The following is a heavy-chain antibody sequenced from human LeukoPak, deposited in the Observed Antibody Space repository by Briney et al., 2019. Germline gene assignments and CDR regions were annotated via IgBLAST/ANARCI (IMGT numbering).Heavy chain of an antibody. V-gene: IGHV1-18*01. J-gene: IGHJ3*02. D-gene: IGHD2-15*01. Sequence: ASVKVSCKASGYTFTSYGISWVRQAPGQGLEWMGWISAYNGNTNYAQKLQGRVTMTTDTSTSTAYMELRSLRSDDTAVYYCARALVKASSWPGVPADAFDIWGQGTMVAVSS. CDR3: ARALVKASSWPGVPADAFDI. CDR1: GYTFTSYG. CDR2: ISAYNGNT.